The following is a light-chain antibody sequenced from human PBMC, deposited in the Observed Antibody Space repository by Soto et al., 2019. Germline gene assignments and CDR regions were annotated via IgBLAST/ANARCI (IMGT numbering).Light chain of an antibody. CDR1: QGVTSD. V-gene: IGKV3-15*01. Sequence: EIVMTQSPATLSVSPGERATLSCRASQGVTSDLAWYQHKPGQVPRLLIYGASTRATGIPARFSGSGSGTEFTLTINSLQSEDFAIYYCQQYNSWPITFGGGTKVEI. CDR3: QQYNSWPIT. CDR2: GAS. J-gene: IGKJ4*01.